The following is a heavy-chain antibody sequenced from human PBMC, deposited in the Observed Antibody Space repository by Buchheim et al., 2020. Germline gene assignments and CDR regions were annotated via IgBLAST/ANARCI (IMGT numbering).Heavy chain of an antibody. CDR3: ARDRRSSSWYGVDDY. Sequence: EVQLVESGGGLVKPGGSLRLSCAASGFTFSSYSMTWVRQAPGKGLEWVSSISSTSSYIYYADSLKGRFTISRDNAKNSLYLQMNSLRAEDTAVYYCARDRRSSSWYGVDDYWGQGTL. V-gene: IGHV3-21*01. D-gene: IGHD6-13*01. CDR2: ISSTSSYI. CDR1: GFTFSSYS. J-gene: IGHJ4*02.